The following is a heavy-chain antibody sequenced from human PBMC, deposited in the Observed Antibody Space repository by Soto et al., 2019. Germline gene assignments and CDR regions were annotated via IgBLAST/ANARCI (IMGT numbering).Heavy chain of an antibody. CDR2: IYYSGS. Sequence: QLQLQESGPGLVKPSETLSLTCTVSGGSISGSSYYWGWIRQPPGKGLEWVGSIYYSGSYYNPSLKSRVSISIDPSKKQFSLKLSSVTAADTALYYCARLGSQGYCSSTTCYYMDVWGKGITVTVSS. D-gene: IGHD2-2*01. CDR1: GGSISGSSYY. V-gene: IGHV4-39*01. J-gene: IGHJ6*03. CDR3: ARLGSQGYCSSTTCYYMDV.